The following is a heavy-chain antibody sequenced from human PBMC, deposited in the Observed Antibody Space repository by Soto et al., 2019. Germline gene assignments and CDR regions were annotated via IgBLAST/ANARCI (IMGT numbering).Heavy chain of an antibody. D-gene: IGHD6-6*01. CDR1: GGSFSSYY. V-gene: IGHV4-4*07. CDR2: IYTSGST. J-gene: IGHJ4*02. Sequence: QVQLQESGPGLVKPSETLSLTCTVSGGSFSSYYWTLIRQPAGKGLEWVGRIYTSGSTNYNPSLKSRVTMSVDTSKNQFSLNLTSVTAADTAVYYCAREVAEAGRSLDYWGQGTLVTVSA. CDR3: AREVAEAGRSLDY.